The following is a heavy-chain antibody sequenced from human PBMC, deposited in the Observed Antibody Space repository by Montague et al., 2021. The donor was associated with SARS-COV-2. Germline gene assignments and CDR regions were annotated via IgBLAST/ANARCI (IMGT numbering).Heavy chain of an antibody. CDR3: ARRLSTYGSTNKCSRYYFDV. CDR1: TEAFNNYY. CDR2: VGHSGSA. Sequence: SETLSLTCAVYTEAFNNYYWTWIRQPPGKGLEWIGEVGHSGSAKYNPSLKSRLSISVDTSKKQVSLKLNSVSVADTAVYFCARRLSTYGSTNKCSRYYFDVWGQGALVTVSA. D-gene: IGHD2-8*01. V-gene: IGHV4-34*01. J-gene: IGHJ4*02.